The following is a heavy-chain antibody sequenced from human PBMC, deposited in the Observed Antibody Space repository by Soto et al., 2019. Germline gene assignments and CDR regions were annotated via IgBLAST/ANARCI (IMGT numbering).Heavy chain of an antibody. CDR1: GVSIHNSHSF. CDR3: GRVVEGATRHTDLDS. CDR2: VYYSGGA. V-gene: IGHV4-39*01. J-gene: IGHJ5*01. D-gene: IGHD2-21*01. Sequence: SETLSLTCTVSGVSIHNSHSFWGWIRQPPGKGLEFLGTVYYSGGANYNSSLKSRVTISVDTANNQVSLRMRSLTAADTAVYYCGRVVEGATRHTDLDSWGQGTLVTVSS.